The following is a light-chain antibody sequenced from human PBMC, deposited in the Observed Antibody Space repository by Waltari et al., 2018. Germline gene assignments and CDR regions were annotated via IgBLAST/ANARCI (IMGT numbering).Light chain of an antibody. J-gene: IGKJ1*01. Sequence: AIRMTQSPSSFPASTGDRVTITCRASQGISSYLAWYQQKPGKAPNLLISAASTLPSGVPSRFSGSGSGTDFTLTISRLQSEDFATYYCQQYYSYPPTFGQGTKVEFK. CDR2: AAS. CDR3: QQYYSYPPT. CDR1: QGISSY. V-gene: IGKV1-8*01.